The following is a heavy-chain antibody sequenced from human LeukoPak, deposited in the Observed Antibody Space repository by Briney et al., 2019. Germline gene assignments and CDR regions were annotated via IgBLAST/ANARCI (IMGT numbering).Heavy chain of an antibody. Sequence: PWETLSLTCTVSGGSISSYYWSWIRQPPGKGLEWIGYIYYSGSTNYNPPLKSRVTISVDTSKNQFSLKLSSVTAADTAVYYCASLTGADWYFDLWGRGTLVTVSS. CDR1: GGSISSYY. CDR2: IYYSGST. V-gene: IGHV4-59*01. J-gene: IGHJ2*01. CDR3: ASLTGADWYFDL. D-gene: IGHD7-27*01.